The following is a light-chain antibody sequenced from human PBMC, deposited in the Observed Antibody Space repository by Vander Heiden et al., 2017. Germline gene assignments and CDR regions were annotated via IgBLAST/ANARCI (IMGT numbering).Light chain of an antibody. Sequence: EMTQTPLSSPVTLGHPASISCRSSHILVHSDGNTYLSWLQQRPGQPPRLLIYKISNRFYGVPDRFSGSGAGTDFTLKISRVEAEDVGVYYCMQATQFPQTFGQGTKGEIK. CDR3: MQATQFPQT. CDR1: HILVHSDGNTY. CDR2: KIS. V-gene: IGKV2-24*01. J-gene: IGKJ1*01.